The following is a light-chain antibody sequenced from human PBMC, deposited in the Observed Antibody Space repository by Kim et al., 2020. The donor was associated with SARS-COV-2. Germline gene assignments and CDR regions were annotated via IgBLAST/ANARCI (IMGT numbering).Light chain of an antibody. V-gene: IGLV1-40*01. CDR3: QSYDSSLSGVV. Sequence: VTITCTGRSSSSGAGYDVHGYQQLPGTAPKLLIYGNSNRPSGVPDRFSGSKSGTSASLAITGLQAEDEADYYCQSYDSSLSGVVFGGGTQLTVL. CDR1: SSSSGAGYD. J-gene: IGLJ2*01. CDR2: GNS.